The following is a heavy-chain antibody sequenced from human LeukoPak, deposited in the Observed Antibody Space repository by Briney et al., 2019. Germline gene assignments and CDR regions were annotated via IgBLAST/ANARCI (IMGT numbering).Heavy chain of an antibody. D-gene: IGHD3-10*02. V-gene: IGHV3-30*02. CDR3: AKYLFGSD. Sequence: KPGGSLRLSCAGSGFSFSSYGMRWVRQAPGKGLEWMAFIRSDGSNKYYADSVKGRFTISRDNSKNTLYLQMNSLRAEDTAVYYCAKYLFGSDWGQGTLVTVSS. CDR2: IRSDGSNK. CDR1: GFSFSSYG. J-gene: IGHJ4*02.